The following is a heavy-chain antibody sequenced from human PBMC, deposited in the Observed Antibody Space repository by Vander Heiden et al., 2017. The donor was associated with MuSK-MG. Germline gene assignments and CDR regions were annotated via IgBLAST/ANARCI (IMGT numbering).Heavy chain of an antibody. CDR2: IKSKTEGGTT. V-gene: IGHV3-15*01. CDR1: GFTFSNAW. D-gene: IGHD5-12*01. CDR3: TTDGPLR. J-gene: IGHJ4*02. Sequence: EVQLVESGGGLVKPGGSLRLSCAASGFTFSNAWMSWVRQAPGKGLEWVGRIKSKTEGGTTDYAAPVKGRFTSARDDSKKTMYLKMNSLKTEDTAGYYCTTDGPLRWGQGTMVTVYS.